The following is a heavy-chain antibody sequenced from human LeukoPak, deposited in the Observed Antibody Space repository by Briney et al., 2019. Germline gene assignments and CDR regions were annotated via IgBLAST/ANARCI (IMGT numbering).Heavy chain of an antibody. J-gene: IGHJ4*02. CDR1: GGSISSSSYY. V-gene: IGHV4-39*01. CDR2: IYYSGST. Sequence: PSETLSLTCTVSGGSISSSSYYWGWIRQPPGKGLEWIGGIYYSGSTYYNPSLKSRVTISVDTSKNQFSLKLSSVTAADTAVYYCARLSTMITFGGVIVIRYFDYWGQGTLVTVSS. CDR3: ARLSTMITFGGVIVIRYFDY. D-gene: IGHD3-16*02.